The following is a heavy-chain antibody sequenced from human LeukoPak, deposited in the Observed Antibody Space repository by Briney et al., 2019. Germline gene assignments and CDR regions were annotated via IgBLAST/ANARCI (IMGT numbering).Heavy chain of an antibody. CDR1: GGSISSSSYY. Sequence: PSETLSLTCTVSGGSISSSSYYWGWIRQPPGKGLEWIGSIYYSGSTYYNPSLKSRVTISVDTSKNQFSLKLSSVTAADTAVYYCARTRFYSNFDYWGQGTLVAVSS. CDR2: IYYSGST. D-gene: IGHD4-11*01. CDR3: ARTRFYSNFDY. J-gene: IGHJ4*02. V-gene: IGHV4-39*01.